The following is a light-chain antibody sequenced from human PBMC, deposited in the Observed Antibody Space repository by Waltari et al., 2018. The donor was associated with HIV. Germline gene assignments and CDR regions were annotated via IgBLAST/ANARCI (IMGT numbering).Light chain of an antibody. CDR2: EHS. V-gene: IGLV6-57*04. J-gene: IGLJ2*01. CDR3: QSYDTDTHAI. Sequence: NFMLTQPHSVSASPGKTVTISCTRSSRDIARHYVRWYQLRPGSAPTTLIYEHSQRPSGVPDRFSGSIDSSSNSASLTISGLKTEDEADYYCQSYDTDTHAIFGGGTKLTVL. CDR1: SRDIARHY.